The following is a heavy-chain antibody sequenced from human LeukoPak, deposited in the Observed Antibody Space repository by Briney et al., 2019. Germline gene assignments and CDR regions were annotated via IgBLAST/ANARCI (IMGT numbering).Heavy chain of an antibody. V-gene: IGHV1-2*02. CDR2: INPNSGGT. J-gene: IGHJ3*02. CDR3: ARSDGYGLVGI. CDR1: GFTFTSYG. D-gene: IGHD3-10*01. Sequence: GGSLRLSCAASGFTFTSYGISWVRQAPGQGLEWMGWINPNSGGTNYAQKFQGRVTMTRDTSISTAYMELSRLRSDDTAVYYCARSDGYGLVGIWGQGTMVTVSS.